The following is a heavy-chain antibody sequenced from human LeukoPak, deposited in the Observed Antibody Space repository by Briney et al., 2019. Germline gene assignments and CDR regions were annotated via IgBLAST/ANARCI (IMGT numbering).Heavy chain of an antibody. D-gene: IGHD1-26*01. J-gene: IGHJ4*02. Sequence: PGGSLRLSCAASGFTFSSYSTNWVRQAPGKGLEWVSSISSSSSYIYYADSVKGRFTISRDNAKNSLYLQVNSLRAEDTAVYYCASGHSGSYYYFDYWGQGTLVTVSS. CDR1: GFTFSSYS. CDR3: ASGHSGSYYYFDY. V-gene: IGHV3-21*01. CDR2: ISSSSSYI.